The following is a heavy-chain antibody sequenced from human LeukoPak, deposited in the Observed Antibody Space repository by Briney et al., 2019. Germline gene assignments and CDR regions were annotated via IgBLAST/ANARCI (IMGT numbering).Heavy chain of an antibody. V-gene: IGHV1-69*10. CDR3: ARAAPGRSGSSTLDY. Sequence: ASVKVSCKASRGSFHNYATTWVRQAPGQGLEWMGGVVPIVDMTQYAQKFQGRVTISVDKSTSIVYMELSSLTFADTAVYFCARAAPGRSGSSTLDYWGQGTLVTVS. D-gene: IGHD1-1*01. J-gene: IGHJ4*02. CDR1: RGSFHNYA. CDR2: VVPIVDMT.